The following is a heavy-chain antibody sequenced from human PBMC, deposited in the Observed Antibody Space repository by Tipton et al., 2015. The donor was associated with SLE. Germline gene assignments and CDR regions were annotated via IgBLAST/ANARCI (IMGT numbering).Heavy chain of an antibody. D-gene: IGHD2-2*01. Sequence: SLRLSCAASGFTFSTYAMSWVRHAPGKGLGWVSTISDYGGTIHYADSVKGRFTISTDTSKSALYLQMTSLRVEDTAVYYCAKDAAWDSVVVPHALGPFDIWGQGTMVTVSS. CDR1: GFTFSTYA. CDR2: ISDYGGTI. CDR3: AKDAAWDSVVVPHALGPFDI. J-gene: IGHJ3*02. V-gene: IGHV3-23*01.